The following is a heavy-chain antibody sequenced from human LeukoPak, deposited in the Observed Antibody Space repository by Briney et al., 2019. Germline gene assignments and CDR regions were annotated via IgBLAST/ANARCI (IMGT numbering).Heavy chain of an antibody. CDR1: GFTFSSYG. CDR3: AKWSGYGDY. Sequence: PGGSLRLSCAASGFTFSSYGMTWVRQAPGKGLEWVSGISGSGGSTYSADSVKGRLTLYRDNSKNMLYLQMNSLRAEDTAVYYCAKWSGYGDYWGQGALVTVSS. V-gene: IGHV3-23*01. CDR2: ISGSGGST. J-gene: IGHJ4*02. D-gene: IGHD5-12*01.